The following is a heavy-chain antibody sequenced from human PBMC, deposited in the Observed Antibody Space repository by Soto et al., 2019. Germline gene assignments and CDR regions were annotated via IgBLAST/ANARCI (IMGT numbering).Heavy chain of an antibody. CDR2: IYPGDSDT. Sequence: GESLKISCKGSGYSFTSYWIGWVRQMPGKGLEWMGIIYPGDSDTRYSPSFQGRVTISADKSISTAYLQWSSLKASDTAMYYCARLGWELLPIRYYYYYGMDVWGQGTTVTVSS. J-gene: IGHJ6*02. D-gene: IGHD1-26*01. V-gene: IGHV5-51*01. CDR1: GYSFTSYW. CDR3: ARLGWELLPIRYYYYYGMDV.